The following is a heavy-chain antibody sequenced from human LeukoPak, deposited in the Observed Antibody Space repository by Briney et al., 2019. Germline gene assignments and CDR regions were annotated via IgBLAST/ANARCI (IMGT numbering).Heavy chain of an antibody. CDR1: GYTFTSYY. Sequence: ASVKVSCKASGYTFTSYYMHWVRQAPGQGLEWMGIINPSGGSTSYAQKFQGRVTMTRDMSTSTVYMELSSLRSEDTAVYYCARTKGEYSSPAGSDYYYYYYYMDVWGKGTTVTVSS. D-gene: IGHD6-6*01. CDR3: ARTKGEYSSPAGSDYYYYYYYMDV. CDR2: INPSGGST. V-gene: IGHV1-46*01. J-gene: IGHJ6*03.